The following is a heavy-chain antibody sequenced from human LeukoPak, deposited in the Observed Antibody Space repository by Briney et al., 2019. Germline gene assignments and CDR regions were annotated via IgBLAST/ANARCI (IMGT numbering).Heavy chain of an antibody. D-gene: IGHD6-13*01. CDR3: AKGANFAPGSSSWFDY. CDR2: ISCSGSGGNT. Sequence: GGSLRLSCAASGFTFSSYAMNWVRQAPGKGLEWVSNISCSGSGGNTYYVDSVQGRFTISRDNSKNTLYLQRNSLRDEDTAVYYSAKGANFAPGSSSWFDYWGQGTLVTVSS. V-gene: IGHV3-23*01. CDR1: GFTFSSYA. J-gene: IGHJ4*02.